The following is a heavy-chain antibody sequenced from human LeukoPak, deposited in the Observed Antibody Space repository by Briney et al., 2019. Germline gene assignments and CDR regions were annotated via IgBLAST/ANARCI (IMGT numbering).Heavy chain of an antibody. V-gene: IGHV3-21*01. CDR2: ISSRSSYR. CDR3: ARATQYCSGDSCYVTWFDP. Sequence: GGSLRLSCAASGFTFSSYSMNWVRQAPGKGLEWVSSISSRSSYRYYADSMRGRFTISRDNAKNSLYLQMNSLRAEDTAVYYCARATQYCSGDSCYVTWFDPWGQGTLVTVSS. CDR1: GFTFSSYS. J-gene: IGHJ5*02. D-gene: IGHD2-15*01.